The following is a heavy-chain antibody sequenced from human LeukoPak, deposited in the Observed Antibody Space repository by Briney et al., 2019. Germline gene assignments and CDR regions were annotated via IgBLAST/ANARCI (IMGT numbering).Heavy chain of an antibody. CDR3: AKSVFHSGNY. V-gene: IGHV3-23*01. CDR2: ISGGTT. Sequence: GGSLRLSCAASGFTISTYGMSWVRQAPGKGLEWVSSISGGTTYYTDSVKGRFTISRDNSKNTVSLQMSSLRAGDTAVYYCAKSVFHSGNYWGQGTLVTVS. J-gene: IGHJ4*02. D-gene: IGHD3-10*01. CDR1: GFTISTYG.